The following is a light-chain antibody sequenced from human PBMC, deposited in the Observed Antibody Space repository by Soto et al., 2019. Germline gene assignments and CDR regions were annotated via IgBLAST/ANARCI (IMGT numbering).Light chain of an antibody. Sequence: EIQRTHSPSSGSASVGDRFTITCRASRGVSTWLAWYQQKPGKAPNLLIYTASSLQGGVPSRFSGSGSGTDFTLTISSLQPEDFATYYCQQTTTFPLTFGGGTKVEI. V-gene: IGKV1D-12*01. CDR2: TAS. J-gene: IGKJ4*01. CDR1: RGVSTW. CDR3: QQTTTFPLT.